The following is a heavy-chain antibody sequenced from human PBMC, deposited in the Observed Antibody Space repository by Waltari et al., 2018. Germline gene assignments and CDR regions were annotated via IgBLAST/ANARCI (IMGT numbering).Heavy chain of an antibody. CDR2: ISSSSSYI. J-gene: IGHJ4*02. CDR1: GFTFSSYS. Sequence: EVQLVESGGGLVKPGGSLRLSCAASGFTFSSYSMNWVRQAPGTGREWVSSISSSSSYIYYADSVKGRFTISRDNAKNSLYLQMNSLRAEDTAVYYCARGLIAAAVYWGQGTLVTVSS. V-gene: IGHV3-21*01. CDR3: ARGLIAAAVY. D-gene: IGHD6-13*01.